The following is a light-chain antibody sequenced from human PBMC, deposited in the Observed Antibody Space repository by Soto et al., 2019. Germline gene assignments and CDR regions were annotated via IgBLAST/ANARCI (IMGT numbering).Light chain of an antibody. V-gene: IGKV1-27*01. CDR2: AAS. J-gene: IGKJ4*01. Sequence: DIQMTQSPSSLSASVGDRVTITCRESQGISNYLAWYQQKPGKVPKLLIYAASTLPSEVPPRFSGSGSATDFTLTISSLQPEDVATYYCQKYNSAPLTFGGGTKVEIK. CDR1: QGISNY. CDR3: QKYNSAPLT.